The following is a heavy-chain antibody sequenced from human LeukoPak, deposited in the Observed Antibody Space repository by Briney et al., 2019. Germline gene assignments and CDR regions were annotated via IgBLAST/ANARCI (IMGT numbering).Heavy chain of an antibody. Sequence: ASVKVSCKASGYTFTGYYMHWLRQAPGQWLEWMGWINPNSGGTNYAQKFQGRVTITADESTSTAYMELSSLRSEDTAVYYCARGYSSSPGIAFDIWGQGTMVTVSS. CDR1: GYTFTGYY. J-gene: IGHJ3*02. CDR2: INPNSGGT. V-gene: IGHV1-2*02. CDR3: ARGYSSSPGIAFDI. D-gene: IGHD6-6*01.